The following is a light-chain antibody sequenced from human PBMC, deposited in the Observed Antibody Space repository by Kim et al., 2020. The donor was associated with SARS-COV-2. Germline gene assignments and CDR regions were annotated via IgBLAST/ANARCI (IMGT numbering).Light chain of an antibody. CDR2: QDS. CDR1: KLGDKY. V-gene: IGLV3-1*01. Sequence: SYELTQPTSVSVSPGQTASITCSGDKLGDKYACWYQQKPGQSPVLVIYQDSKRPSGIPERFSGSNSGNTATLTISGTQAMDEADYYCQAWDSSTKVVFVGGTQLTVL. CDR3: QAWDSSTKVV. J-gene: IGLJ2*01.